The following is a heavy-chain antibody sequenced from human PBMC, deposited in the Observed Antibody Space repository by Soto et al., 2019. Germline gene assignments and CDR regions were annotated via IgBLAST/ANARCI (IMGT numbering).Heavy chain of an antibody. CDR2: SYHSGSS. J-gene: IGHJ4*02. CDR3: ARRYYYDSSGYYLGD. V-gene: IGHV4-4*02. Sequence: QVQLRESGPRLVKPSGTLSLTCAVSGSSITSSNWWTWVRQPPGKGLEWIGESYHSGSSNDNPSLQSRVTISVDKSKNQFFLKLTSVTAADTAVYYCARRYYYDSSGYYLGDWGQGTLVTVSS. D-gene: IGHD3-22*01. CDR1: GSSITSSNW.